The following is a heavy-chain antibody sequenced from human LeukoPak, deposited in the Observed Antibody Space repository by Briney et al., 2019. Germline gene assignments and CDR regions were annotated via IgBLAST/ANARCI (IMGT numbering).Heavy chain of an antibody. CDR1: GGSFSGYY. D-gene: IGHD5-18*01. J-gene: IGHJ4*02. CDR2: INHSGST. CDR3: AREGGYSYGFVGD. Sequence: SETLSLTCAVYGGSFSGYYWSWIRQPPGKGLEWIREINHSGSTNYNLSLKSRVTISVDTSKNQFSLKLSSVTAADTAVYYCAREGGYSYGFVGDWGQGTLVTVSS. V-gene: IGHV4-34*01.